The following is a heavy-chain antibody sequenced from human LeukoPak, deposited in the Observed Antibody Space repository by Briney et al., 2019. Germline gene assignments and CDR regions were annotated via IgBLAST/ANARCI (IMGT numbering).Heavy chain of an antibody. V-gene: IGHV4-61*02. Sequence: SQTLSLTCTVSGGSFSSGSYYWGWLRQPAGKGLEWIGRIYTSGSTNYNPSLKSRVTISVDTSKNQFSLKLSSVTAADTAVYYCAVGRYYYGSGSTNWFDHWGQGTLVTVSS. CDR2: IYTSGST. D-gene: IGHD3-10*01. CDR1: GGSFSSGSYY. J-gene: IGHJ5*02. CDR3: AVGRYYYGSGSTNWFDH.